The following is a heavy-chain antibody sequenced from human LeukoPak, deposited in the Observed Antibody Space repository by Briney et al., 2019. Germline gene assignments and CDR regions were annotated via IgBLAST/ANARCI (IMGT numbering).Heavy chain of an antibody. D-gene: IGHD1-14*01. CDR3: ARDRYGMDV. J-gene: IGHJ6*02. CDR2: IGIGGDT. V-gene: IGHV3-13*01. Sequence: GGSLRLSCAASGFNFNDFDMHWVRQGTGKGLEWVSAIGIGGDTHYSGSVKGRFTISRENAKNSLFLQMNSLRAGDTAVYYCARDRYGMDVWGRGTTVTVSS. CDR1: GFNFNDFD.